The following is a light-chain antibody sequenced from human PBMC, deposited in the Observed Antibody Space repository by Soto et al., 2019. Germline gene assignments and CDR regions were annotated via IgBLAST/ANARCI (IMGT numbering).Light chain of an antibody. CDR3: QQRSTWPLFT. CDR1: QTVSRY. J-gene: IGKJ4*01. V-gene: IGKV3-11*01. Sequence: VLTQSPATLFLSPGERATLSCRASQTVSRYLAWYQQKPGQAPRLLIYYASNRATGIPARFSGSGSGTDYTLTISSLEPEDFEVYYCQQRSTWPLFTFGGGTKVEI. CDR2: YAS.